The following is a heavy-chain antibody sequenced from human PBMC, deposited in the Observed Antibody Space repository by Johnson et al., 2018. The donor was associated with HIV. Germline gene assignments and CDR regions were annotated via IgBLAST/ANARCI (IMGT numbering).Heavy chain of an antibody. J-gene: IGHJ3*02. CDR2: IYRGGST. CDR3: ARSGYCTTSSCTDDAFDI. V-gene: IGHV3-66*01. Sequence: EVQLVESGGGVARPGGSLRLSCEASGFTFVDYGMSWVRQAPGKGLEWVSLIYRGGSTYYADSVKGRFTISRDNSKNTLYLQMNSLRAEDTAVYYCARSGYCTTSSCTDDAFDIWGQGTMVTVSS. CDR1: GFTFVDYG. D-gene: IGHD2-2*01.